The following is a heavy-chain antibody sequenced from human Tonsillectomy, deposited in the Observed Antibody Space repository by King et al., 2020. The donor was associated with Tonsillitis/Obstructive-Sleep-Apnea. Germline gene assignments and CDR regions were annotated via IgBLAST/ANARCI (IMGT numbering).Heavy chain of an antibody. Sequence: VQLVESGGGLVKPGGSLRLSCAASGFTISDYYMSWIRQAPGKGLEWVSYISSSSSYTNYADSVKGRFTISRDNAKNSLYLQMNSLRAEDTAVYYCARDGTRIAAAGTPFFYWGQGTLVTVSS. CDR2: ISSSSSYT. CDR3: ARDGTRIAAAGTPFFY. D-gene: IGHD6-13*01. J-gene: IGHJ4*02. V-gene: IGHV3-11*06. CDR1: GFTISDYY.